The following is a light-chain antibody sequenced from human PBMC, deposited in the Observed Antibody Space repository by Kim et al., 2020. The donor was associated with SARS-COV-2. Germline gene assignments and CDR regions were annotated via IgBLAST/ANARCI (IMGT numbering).Light chain of an antibody. J-gene: IGKJ3*01. CDR3: QQSYIIPFT. V-gene: IGKV1-39*01. CDR1: QSISSH. CDR2: AAS. Sequence: DIPMTQSPSTLSASVGDRVTITCRTTQSISSHLNWYQQKPGRAPKLLISAASTLQGGVPSRFSGSGSETDFTLTISSLQPDDFATYFGQQSYIIPFTFGPGTKVDSK.